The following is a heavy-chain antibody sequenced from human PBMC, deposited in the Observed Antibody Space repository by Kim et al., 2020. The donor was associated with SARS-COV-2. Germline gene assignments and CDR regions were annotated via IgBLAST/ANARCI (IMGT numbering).Heavy chain of an antibody. J-gene: IGHJ6*02. CDR3: ARGDYYYYGMDV. Sequence: SETLSLTCTVSGGSISSGGYYWSWIRQHPGKGLEWIGYIYDSGNIYYNPSLKSRVTISVDTSKNQFSLMLTSVTAAYTAVYYCARGDYYYYGMDVWGQGTTVTVSS. CDR2: IYDSGNI. V-gene: IGHV4-31*03. CDR1: GGSISSGGYY.